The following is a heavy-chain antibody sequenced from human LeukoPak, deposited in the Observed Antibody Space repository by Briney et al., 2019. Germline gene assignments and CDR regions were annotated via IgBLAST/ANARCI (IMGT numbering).Heavy chain of an antibody. CDR3: ARDTYDILTGYYKWAFDI. D-gene: IGHD3-9*01. J-gene: IGHJ3*02. V-gene: IGHV3-21*06. CDR1: GFTFSSYT. Sequence: GGSLRLSCAASGFTFSSYTMNWVRQAPGKGLEWVSSISSSSSYIYYADSVKGRFTISRDNAKNSLYLQMNSLGAEDTAVYYCARDTYDILTGYYKWAFDIWGQGTMVTVSS. CDR2: ISSSSSYI.